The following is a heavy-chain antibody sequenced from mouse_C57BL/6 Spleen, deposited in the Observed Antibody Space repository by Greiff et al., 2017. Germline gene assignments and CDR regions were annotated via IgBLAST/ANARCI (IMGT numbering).Heavy chain of an antibody. CDR3: TRGDWDAYYFDY. V-gene: IGHV1-5*01. CDR1: GYTFTSYW. Sequence: EVQLQQSGTVLARPGASVKMSCKTSGYTFTSYWMHWVKQRPGQGLEWIGAIYPGNSDTSYNQKFKGKAKLTAVTSASTAYMELSSLTNEDSAVYYCTRGDWDAYYFDYWGQGTTLTVSS. D-gene: IGHD4-1*01. CDR2: IYPGNSDT. J-gene: IGHJ2*01.